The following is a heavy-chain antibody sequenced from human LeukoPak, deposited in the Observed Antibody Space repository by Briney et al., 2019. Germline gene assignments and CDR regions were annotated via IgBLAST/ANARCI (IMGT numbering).Heavy chain of an antibody. CDR2: INHSGST. CDR3: ARGLWFRELGY. D-gene: IGHD3-10*01. V-gene: IGHV4-34*01. J-gene: IGHJ4*02. CDR1: GGSFSGYY. Sequence: SETLSLTCAVYGGSFSGYYWSWIRQPPGKGLEWIGEINHSGSTNYNPSLKSRVTISVDTSKNQSSLKLSSVTAADTAVYYCARGLWFRELGYWGQGTLVTVSS.